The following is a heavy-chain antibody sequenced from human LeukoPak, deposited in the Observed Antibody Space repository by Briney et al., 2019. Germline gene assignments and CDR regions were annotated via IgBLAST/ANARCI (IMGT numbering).Heavy chain of an antibody. J-gene: IGHJ4*02. V-gene: IGHV3-48*03. CDR2: ISSSGSTI. CDR3: ARDGEPSYYYDSSEWCDY. CDR1: GFTFSSYE. D-gene: IGHD3-22*01. Sequence: GGSLRLSCAASGFTFSSYEMNWVRQAPGKGLEWVSYISSSGSTIYYADSVKGRFTISRDNAKNSLYLQMNSLRAEDTAVYYCARDGEPSYYYDSSEWCDYWGQGTLVTVSS.